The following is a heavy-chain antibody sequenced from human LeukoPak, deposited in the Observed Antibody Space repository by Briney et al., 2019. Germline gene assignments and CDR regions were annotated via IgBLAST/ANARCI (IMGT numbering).Heavy chain of an antibody. CDR1: GFTFSRYW. J-gene: IGHJ4*02. CDR2: IKQDGGEN. Sequence: GGSLRLSCAASGFTFSRYWMTWVRQTPGKGLEWVATIKQDGGENFYVDSVKGRFTISRDHAKNSLYLQMNSLRDEDTAMYYCARTFYFDARGSYPDCWGQGTLVTVSS. CDR3: ARTFYFDARGSYPDC. V-gene: IGHV3-7*04. D-gene: IGHD3-22*01.